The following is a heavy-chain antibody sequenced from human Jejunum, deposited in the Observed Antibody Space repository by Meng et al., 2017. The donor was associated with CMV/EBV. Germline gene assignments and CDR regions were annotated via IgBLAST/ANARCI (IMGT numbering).Heavy chain of an antibody. CDR3: ARWDCSTSCYGSYYYYYGMDV. J-gene: IGHJ6*02. D-gene: IGHD2-2*01. CDR1: W. Sequence: WIGWGGQMPGKGLEWMGMIYPGDSDTKYSSSFQGQVTISADKSISTAYLQWSSLKASDTAKYYCARWDCSTSCYGSYYYYYGMDVWGQGTTVTVSS. CDR2: IYPGDSDT. V-gene: IGHV5-51*01.